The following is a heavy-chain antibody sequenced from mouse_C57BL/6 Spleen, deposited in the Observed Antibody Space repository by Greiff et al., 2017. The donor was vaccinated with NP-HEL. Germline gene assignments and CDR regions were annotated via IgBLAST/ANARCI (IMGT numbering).Heavy chain of an antibody. J-gene: IGHJ2*01. Sequence: VQRLQSGAGLVKPGASVKLSCEASGYTFSSYRMTWVRQTPGKGLEWVGTISGGGGDTNYQGKLKGRATLTGDKAYSTVYLQLSSLTSEDSAVYYCARSGVYWFAYWGQGTPLTVSS. CDR2: ISGGGGDT. CDR3: ARSGVYWFAY. V-gene: IGHV1-80*01. D-gene: IGHD1-1*01. CDR1: GYTFSSYR.